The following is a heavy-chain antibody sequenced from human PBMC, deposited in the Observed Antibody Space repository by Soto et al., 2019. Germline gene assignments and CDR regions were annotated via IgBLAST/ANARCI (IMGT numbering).Heavy chain of an antibody. Sequence: QVQLVESGGGVVQPGRSLRLSCAASGFTFSTYGMHWVRQAPGKGLEWVAVIWYDGSNKYYADSLKGRFTISRDNSKNTLSLQMNSLRAGDTAVYYCARDLGGATNRYFHFAMDVWGQGTTVTVSS. CDR1: GFTFSTYG. CDR2: IWYDGSNK. J-gene: IGHJ6*02. D-gene: IGHD1-26*01. CDR3: ARDLGGATNRYFHFAMDV. V-gene: IGHV3-33*01.